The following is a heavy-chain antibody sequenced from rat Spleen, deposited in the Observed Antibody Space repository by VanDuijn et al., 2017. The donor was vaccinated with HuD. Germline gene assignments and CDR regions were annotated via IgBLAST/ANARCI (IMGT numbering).Heavy chain of an antibody. D-gene: IGHD1-11*01. Sequence: EVQLVESGGGLLQPGRSMKLSCAASGFTFSNYGMAWVRQAPKKGLEWVATLSYDGHTTYYRDSVKGRFTISRDIAKSTLYLQMDSLGSEDTATYYCARRHYGYTDYFDYWGQGVMVTVSS. CDR3: ARRHYGYTDYFDY. J-gene: IGHJ2*01. V-gene: IGHV5-29*01. CDR1: GFTFSNYG. CDR2: LSYDGHTT.